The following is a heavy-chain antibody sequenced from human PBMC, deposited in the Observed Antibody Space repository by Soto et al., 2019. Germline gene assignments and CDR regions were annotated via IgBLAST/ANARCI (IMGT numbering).Heavy chain of an antibody. CDR2: IISSSSYI. J-gene: IGHJ4*02. D-gene: IGHD2-2*01. V-gene: IGHV3-21*01. CDR1: GFTFSSYS. Sequence: GGSLRLSGAASGFTFSSYSLTGVRRAPGKGLDGFSSIISSSSYIYYADSLKARFTISRDNAKNSLYLQMNSLRAEDTAVYYCARDGEYCSSTSCQKAFDYWGQGTLVTVSS. CDR3: ARDGEYCSSTSCQKAFDY.